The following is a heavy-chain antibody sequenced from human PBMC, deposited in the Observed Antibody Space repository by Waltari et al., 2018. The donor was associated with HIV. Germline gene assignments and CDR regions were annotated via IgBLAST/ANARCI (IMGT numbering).Heavy chain of an antibody. Sequence: QVQLVQSGAEVKKPGASVKVSCKASGYTFTGYYMHWVRQAPGQGLGWLGRINPRGGGTNDGQQFQGRVTMTRDTSISTAYMELSRLRSDDTAVYYCAREGARMTTMIYYYYGMDVWGQGTTVTVSS. CDR3: AREGARMTTMIYYYYGMDV. D-gene: IGHD4-4*01. CDR1: GYTFTGYY. CDR2: INPRGGGT. J-gene: IGHJ6*02. V-gene: IGHV1-2*06.